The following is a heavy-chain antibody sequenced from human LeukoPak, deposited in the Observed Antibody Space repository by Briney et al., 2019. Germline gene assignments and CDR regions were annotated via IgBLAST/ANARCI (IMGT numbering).Heavy chain of an antibody. D-gene: IGHD2-15*01. J-gene: IGHJ4*02. CDR2: IKQDGSET. CDR3: AKSGLNRFDY. CDR1: GFIFSNYW. Sequence: GGSLRLSCATSGFIFSNYWMSWVRQAPGKGLEWVANIKQDGSETYYADSVKGRFTISRDNSKNTLYLQMNSLRAEDTAVYYCAKSGLNRFDYWGQGTLVTVSS. V-gene: IGHV3-7*03.